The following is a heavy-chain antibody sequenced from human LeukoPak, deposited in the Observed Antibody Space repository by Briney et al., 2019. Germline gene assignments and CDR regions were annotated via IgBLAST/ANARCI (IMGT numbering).Heavy chain of an antibody. V-gene: IGHV3-74*01. J-gene: IGHJ4*02. CDR1: GFTFSNYW. CDR2: INSDGSST. Sequence: PGGSLRLSCTASGFTFSNYWMHWVRQAPGKGLVWVSRINSDGSSTTYADSVKGRFTISRDNSKNTLYLQMNSLRAEDTALYYCAKRIAAQENFDYWGQGTLVTVSS. D-gene: IGHD6-6*01. CDR3: AKRIAAQENFDY.